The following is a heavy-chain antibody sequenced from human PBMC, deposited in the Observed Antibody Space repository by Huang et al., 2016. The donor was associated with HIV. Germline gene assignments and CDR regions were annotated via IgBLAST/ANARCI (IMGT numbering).Heavy chain of an antibody. CDR2: FYSDDST. Sequence: EVQLVESGGGLIQPGGSLRFSCAASGFTVSSNYMSWVRQAPGKGLEWVSVFYSDDSTYVADSVKGRFTISRDNSKNTLYRQMNSLRAEDTAVYYCAAQWELRGGVDFWGQGTLVTVSS. CDR1: GFTVSSNY. D-gene: IGHD1-26*01. CDR3: AAQWELRGGVDF. V-gene: IGHV3-53*01. J-gene: IGHJ4*02.